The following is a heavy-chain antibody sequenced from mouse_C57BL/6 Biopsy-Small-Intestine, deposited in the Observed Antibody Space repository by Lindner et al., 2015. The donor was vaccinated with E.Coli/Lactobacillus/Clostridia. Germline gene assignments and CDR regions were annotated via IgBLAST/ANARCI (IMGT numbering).Heavy chain of an antibody. Sequence: VQLQESGGGLVKPGGSLKLSCAASGFTFSDYGMHWVRQAPEKGLEWVAYISSGSSTIYYADTVKGRFTISRDNAKNTLFLQMTSLRSEDTAMYYCARDYYGSSYYWYFDVWGTGTTVTVSS. CDR2: ISSGSSTI. CDR3: ARDYYGSSYYWYFDV. D-gene: IGHD1-1*01. CDR1: GFTFSDYG. J-gene: IGHJ1*03. V-gene: IGHV5-17*01.